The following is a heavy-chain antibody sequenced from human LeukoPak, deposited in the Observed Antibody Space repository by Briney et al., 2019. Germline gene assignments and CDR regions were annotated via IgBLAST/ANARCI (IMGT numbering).Heavy chain of an antibody. Sequence: SETLSLTCTVSGGSISSSSYYWGWIRHPPGKGLEWIGSIYYTANTYYNSSLKSRVTISVDTSKNQFSLKLSSVTAADSAVYYCARRDHYDSSGYFDYWGQGTLVTVSS. CDR3: ARRDHYDSSGYFDY. V-gene: IGHV4-39*01. J-gene: IGHJ4*02. CDR1: GGSISSSSYY. CDR2: IYYTANT. D-gene: IGHD3-22*01.